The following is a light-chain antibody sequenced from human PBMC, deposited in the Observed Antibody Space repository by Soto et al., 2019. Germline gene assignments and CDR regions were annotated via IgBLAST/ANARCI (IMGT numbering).Light chain of an antibody. CDR2: KAS. CDR1: ESISSW. CDR3: QQYNGYSTWT. Sequence: DIQMTRSPSTLSASVGDRGTITGRASESISSWLAWYQQTPGKAPKLLIYKASTLKSGVPSRFSGSGSGTEFILTISSLQPDDFATYYCQQYNGYSTWTFGQGTKVDI. J-gene: IGKJ1*01. V-gene: IGKV1-5*03.